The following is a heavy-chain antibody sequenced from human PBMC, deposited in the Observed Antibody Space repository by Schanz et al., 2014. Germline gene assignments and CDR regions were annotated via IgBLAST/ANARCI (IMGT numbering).Heavy chain of an antibody. CDR2: ISAYTNNT. CDR1: GYTFTSYG. CDR3: ARDGVDAAAGGNY. D-gene: IGHD6-13*01. J-gene: IGHJ4*02. V-gene: IGHV1-18*01. Sequence: QVQLVQSGAEVKKPGASVKVSCKASGYTFTSYGISWVRQAPGQGLEWMGWISAYTNNTNYAQKVQGRVTMTTDTSAGTAYMELSSLRSEDTAVYYCARDGVDAAAGGNYWGQGTLVTVSS.